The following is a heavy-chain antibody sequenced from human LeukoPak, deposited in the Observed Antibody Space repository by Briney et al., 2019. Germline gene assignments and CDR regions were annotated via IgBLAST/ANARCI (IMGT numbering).Heavy chain of an antibody. CDR1: GFTFDDYG. D-gene: IGHD6-13*01. Sequence: GGSLRLSCAASGFTFDDYGMSWVRQAPGKGLEWVSGINWNGGSTGYADSVKGRFTISRDNAKNSLYLQMNSLRAEDTAVYYCARGSIAAAEDYWGQGTLVTVSS. CDR3: ARGSIAAAEDY. CDR2: INWNGGST. V-gene: IGHV3-20*04. J-gene: IGHJ4*02.